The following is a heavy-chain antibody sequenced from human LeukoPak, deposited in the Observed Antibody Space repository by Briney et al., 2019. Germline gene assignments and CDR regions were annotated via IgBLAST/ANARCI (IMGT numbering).Heavy chain of an antibody. CDR2: MNPNSGNT. V-gene: IGHV1-8*01. D-gene: IGHD3-3*01. J-gene: IGHJ3*02. CDR1: GYTFTSYD. CDR3: ATATGELRFLEWYPI. Sequence: ASVKVSCKASGYTFTSYDINWVRQATGQGLEWMGWMNPNSGNTGYAQKFQGRVTMTEDTSTDTAYMELSSLRSEDTAVYYCATATGELRFLEWYPIWGQGTMVTVSS.